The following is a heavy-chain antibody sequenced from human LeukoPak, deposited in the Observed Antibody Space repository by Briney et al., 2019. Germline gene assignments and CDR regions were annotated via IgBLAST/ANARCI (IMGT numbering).Heavy chain of an antibody. CDR1: GGSISSYY. V-gene: IGHV4-4*07. D-gene: IGHD5-18*01. J-gene: IGHJ3*02. CDR2: IYTSGST. Sequence: KASETLSLTCTVSGGSISSYYWSWIRQPAGKGLEWIGRIYTSGSTNYNPSLKSRVTMSVDTSKNQFSLKLSSVTAADTAVYYCASVSGVTLRDAFGIWGQGTMVTVSS. CDR3: ASVSGVTLRDAFGI.